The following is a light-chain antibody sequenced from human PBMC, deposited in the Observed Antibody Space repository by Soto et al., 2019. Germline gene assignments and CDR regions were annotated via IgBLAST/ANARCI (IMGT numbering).Light chain of an antibody. CDR3: QQFYNSPNT. J-gene: IGKJ5*01. V-gene: IGKV3-20*01. Sequence: EIVLTQSPGTLSLSPGERATLSCRASQSVSSSYLGWYQQKPGQAPRPLIYGTSTRATGIPDRFSGSGSGTDFTLTITRLEPEDFAVYYCQQFYNSPNTFGQGTRLEIK. CDR2: GTS. CDR1: QSVSSSY.